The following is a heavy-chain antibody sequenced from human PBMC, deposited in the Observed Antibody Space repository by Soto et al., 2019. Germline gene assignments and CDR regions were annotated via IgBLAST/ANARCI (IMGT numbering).Heavy chain of an antibody. CDR2: SYYSGTT. J-gene: IGHJ5*02. V-gene: IGHV4-39*01. CDR3: TSRYHWNDNYFAP. D-gene: IGHD3-9*01. CDR1: GASISVHSYY. Sequence: PSETLSLTCTVSGASISVHSYYWTWIRQPPGKGLEWIGSSYYSGTTYFNPSLKSRATISVDTSKNQFSLRLTSATAADTAIYYCTSRYHWNDNYFAPWGQGALVTVSS.